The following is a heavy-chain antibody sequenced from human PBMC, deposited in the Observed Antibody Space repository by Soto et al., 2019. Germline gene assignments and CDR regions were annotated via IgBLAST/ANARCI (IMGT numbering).Heavy chain of an antibody. Sequence: EVQLVESGGGLVKPGGSLRLSCAASGFTFSNAWMSWVRQAPGKGLEWVGRIKSKTDGGTTDYAAPVKGRFTISRGDSKNTLYLQMNSLKTEDTAVYYCTTRGYCTNGVCSPGYWGQGTLVTVSS. V-gene: IGHV3-15*01. CDR1: GFTFSNAW. CDR2: IKSKTDGGTT. D-gene: IGHD2-8*01. CDR3: TTRGYCTNGVCSPGY. J-gene: IGHJ4*02.